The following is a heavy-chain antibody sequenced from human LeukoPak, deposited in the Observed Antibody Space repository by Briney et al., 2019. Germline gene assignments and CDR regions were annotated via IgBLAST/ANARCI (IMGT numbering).Heavy chain of an antibody. Sequence: SVKVSCKASGGTFSSYAISWVRQAPGQGLEWMGRIIPILGIANYAQKFQGRVTITADKSTSTAYMELSSLRSEDTAVYYCARAGYYDILTAEYYFDYWGQGTLVTVSS. CDR1: GGTFSSYA. D-gene: IGHD3-9*01. CDR3: ARAGYYDILTAEYYFDY. J-gene: IGHJ4*02. CDR2: IIPILGIA. V-gene: IGHV1-69*04.